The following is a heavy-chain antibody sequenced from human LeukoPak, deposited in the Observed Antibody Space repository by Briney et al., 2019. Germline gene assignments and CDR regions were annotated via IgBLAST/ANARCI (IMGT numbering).Heavy chain of an antibody. Sequence: PGGSLRLSCAVAGFTFSTYGIHWVRQAPGKGLEWVAVIWNDGSNKFYADSVKGRFTISRDNSKNTLYVQMNSQSGEETAVYYCARGLIGGMDVWGHGTTVTVSS. CDR3: ARGLIGGMDV. V-gene: IGHV3-33*01. J-gene: IGHJ6*02. D-gene: IGHD2/OR15-2a*01. CDR2: IWNDGSNK. CDR1: GFTFSTYG.